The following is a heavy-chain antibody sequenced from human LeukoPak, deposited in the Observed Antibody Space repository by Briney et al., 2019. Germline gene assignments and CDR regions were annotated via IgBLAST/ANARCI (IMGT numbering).Heavy chain of an antibody. D-gene: IGHD2-15*01. CDR2: IIPILGIA. J-gene: IGHJ4*02. Sequence: SVKVSCKASGGTFSSYAISWVRQAPGQGLEWMGRIIPILGIANYAQKLQGRVTMTTDTSTSTAYMELRSLRSDDTAVYYCATYCSGGSCYSVPDYWGQGTLVTVSS. V-gene: IGHV1-69*04. CDR3: ATYCSGGSCYSVPDY. CDR1: GGTFSSYA.